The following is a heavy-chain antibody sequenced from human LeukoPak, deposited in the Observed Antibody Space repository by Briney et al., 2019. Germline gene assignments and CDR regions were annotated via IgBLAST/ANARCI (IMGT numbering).Heavy chain of an antibody. D-gene: IGHD3-9*01. Sequence: GGSLRLSCAASGFTFSSHWMHWVRQAPGKGLVWVSRIKTDGTYTDYADSVKGRFTTSRDNAKNMLYLQMNSLRAEDTAVYYCAADWSGAFDIWGQGTMVTVSS. V-gene: IGHV3-74*01. CDR2: IKTDGTYT. CDR1: GFTFSSHW. J-gene: IGHJ3*02. CDR3: AADWSGAFDI.